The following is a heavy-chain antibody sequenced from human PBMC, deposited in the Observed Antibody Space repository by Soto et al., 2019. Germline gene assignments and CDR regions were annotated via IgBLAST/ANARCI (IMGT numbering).Heavy chain of an antibody. CDR3: AKGVECSSASCYSKYGVVTSDWLDP. CDR2: ISYDGSDR. Sequence: QVQLVESGGGVVQPGRSLRLSCAASGFTFTGYAMHWVRQAPGKGLEWVAVISYDGSDRYYGDSVKGRFTISRDNSKNTVYLQVNSLRPEDTAMYYCAKGVECSSASCYSKYGVVTSDWLDPWGQGTRVTVSS. CDR1: GFTFTGYA. D-gene: IGHD2-2*01. J-gene: IGHJ5*02. V-gene: IGHV3-30*18.